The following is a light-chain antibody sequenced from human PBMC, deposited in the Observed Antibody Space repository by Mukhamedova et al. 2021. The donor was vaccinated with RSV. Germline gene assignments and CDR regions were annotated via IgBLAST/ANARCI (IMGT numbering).Light chain of an antibody. V-gene: IGKV1-39*01. CDR3: QQSYSTPLT. J-gene: IGKJ4*01. Sequence: WYQRRVHGGAPKLLIYTASTLQSGVPSRFSGSGSGTDFTLTITSLQAEDFATYYCQQSYSTPLTFGGWTKVDIK. CDR2: TAS.